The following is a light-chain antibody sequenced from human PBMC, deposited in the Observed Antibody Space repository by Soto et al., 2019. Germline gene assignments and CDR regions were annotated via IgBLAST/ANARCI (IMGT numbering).Light chain of an antibody. V-gene: IGLV2-14*01. CDR3: SSYTSSSTLNV. Sequence: QSALTQSPSASGSPGQSVTISCTGTSSDIGGYNSVSWYQQHPGKAPKLMIYEVSNRPSGVSNRFSGSKSGNTASLTISGLQAEDEADYYCSSYTSSSTLNVFGTGTKLTVL. CDR2: EVS. J-gene: IGLJ1*01. CDR1: SSDIGGYNS.